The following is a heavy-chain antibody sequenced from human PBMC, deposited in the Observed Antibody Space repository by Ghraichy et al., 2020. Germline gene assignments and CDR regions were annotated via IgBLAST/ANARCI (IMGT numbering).Heavy chain of an antibody. CDR2: IRSKAYGGTT. V-gene: IGHV3-49*03. CDR1: GFTFGDYA. J-gene: IGHJ4*02. CDR3: TFDLGNSGGMYYFDY. D-gene: IGHD3-10*01. Sequence: GGSLRLSCTASGFTFGDYAMSWFRQAPGKGLEWVGFIRSKAYGGTTEYAASVKGRFTISRDDSKSIAYLQMNSLKTEDTAVYYCTFDLGNSGGMYYFDYWGQGTLVTVSS.